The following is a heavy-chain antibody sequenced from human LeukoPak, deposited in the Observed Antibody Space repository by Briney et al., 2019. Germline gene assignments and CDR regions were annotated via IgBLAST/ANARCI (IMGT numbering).Heavy chain of an antibody. CDR2: INEDGRTL. V-gene: IGHV3-74*01. CDR3: VRDFGGPSDY. Sequence: HSGGSLRLSCAASGFTTSSYWMHWVRQVPGMGLVWVSRINEDGRTLNYADSVRGRFTISRDYATNTVYLQMNSLRADDTAVYHCVRDFGGPSDYWGQGTLVTVAS. D-gene: IGHD4-23*01. CDR1: GFTTSSYW. J-gene: IGHJ4*02.